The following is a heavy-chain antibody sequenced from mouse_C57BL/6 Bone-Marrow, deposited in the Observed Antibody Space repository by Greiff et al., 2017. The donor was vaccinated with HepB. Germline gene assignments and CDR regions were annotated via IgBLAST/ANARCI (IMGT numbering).Heavy chain of an antibody. CDR2: IDPSDSYT. D-gene: IGHD2-2*01. J-gene: IGHJ4*01. CDR3: AREGYYGYLDY. CDR1: GYTFTSYW. V-gene: IGHV1-69*01. Sequence: QVQLQQPGAELVMPGASVKLSCKASGYTFTSYWMHWVKQRPGPGLEWIGEIDPSDSYTNYNQKFKGKSTLTVDKSSSTAYMQLSSLTSEDSAVYYCAREGYYGYLDYWGQGTSVTVSS.